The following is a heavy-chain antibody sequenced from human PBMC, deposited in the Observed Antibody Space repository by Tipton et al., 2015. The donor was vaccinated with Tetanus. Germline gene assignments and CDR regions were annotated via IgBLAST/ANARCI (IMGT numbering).Heavy chain of an antibody. J-gene: IGHJ4*02. D-gene: IGHD1-26*01. CDR1: GFTFSSYS. Sequence: GSLRLSCAASGFTFSSYSLSWVRQAPGEGLEWVSSISVSSRYTYYADSVKGRFTISRDDAKNSLYLQMNSLRAEDTAVYYCARAGGGWEYYSDHWGQGILLTVSS. CDR2: ISVSSRYT. CDR3: ARAGGGWEYYSDH. V-gene: IGHV3-21*01.